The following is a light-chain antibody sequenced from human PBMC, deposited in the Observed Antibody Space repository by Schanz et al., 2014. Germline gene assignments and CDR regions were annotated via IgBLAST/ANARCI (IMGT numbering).Light chain of an antibody. J-gene: IGKJ1*01. CDR2: WAS. CDR1: QSVFFSSNNRDY. Sequence: DIVMTQSPDSLAVSLGERAIISCKSSQSVFFSSNNRDYLAWYQQKFGQPPKLLIYWASTRETGVPDRFSGSGSGTDFTLTISSLQAEDVAVYYCQQYYSTPWTFGQGTKVEIK. V-gene: IGKV4-1*01. CDR3: QQYYSTPWT.